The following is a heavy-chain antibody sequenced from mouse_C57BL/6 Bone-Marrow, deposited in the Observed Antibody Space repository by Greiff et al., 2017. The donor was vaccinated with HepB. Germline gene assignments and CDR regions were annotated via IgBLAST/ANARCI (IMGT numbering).Heavy chain of an antibody. Sequence: QVQLKQSDAELVKPGASVKISCTASGYTFTDHTIHWMKQRPEQGLEWIGYIYPRDGSTKYNAKFKGKATLTADKSSSTTYMQLNSLTSEDSAVYFCAIWGHYYGSSYYFDYWGQGTTLTVSS. CDR2: IYPRDGST. CDR1: GYTFTDHT. J-gene: IGHJ2*01. D-gene: IGHD1-1*01. CDR3: AIWGHYYGSSYYFDY. V-gene: IGHV1-78*01.